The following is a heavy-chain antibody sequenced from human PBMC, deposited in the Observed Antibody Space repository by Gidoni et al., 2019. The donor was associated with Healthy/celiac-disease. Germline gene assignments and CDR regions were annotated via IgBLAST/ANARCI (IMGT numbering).Heavy chain of an antibody. CDR3: AKDRTFDI. J-gene: IGHJ3*02. V-gene: IGHV3-43*01. Sequence: LISWDGDSTYYADSVKGRFTISRDNSKNSLYLQMNSLRTEDTALYYCAKDRTFDIWGQGTMVTVSS. CDR2: ISWDGDST.